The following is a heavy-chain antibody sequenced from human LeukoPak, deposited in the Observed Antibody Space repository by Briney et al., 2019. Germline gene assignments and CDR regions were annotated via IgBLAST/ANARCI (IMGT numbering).Heavy chain of an antibody. J-gene: IGHJ4*02. CDR2: ISGSGGST. D-gene: IGHD6-19*01. V-gene: IGHV3-23*01. CDR3: AKSRWQWLAEIDY. CDR1: GFTFSSYG. Sequence: QAGGSLRLSCAASGFTFSSYGMSWVRQAPGKGLEWVSAISGSGGSTYYADSVKGRFTISRDNSKNTLYLQMNSLRAEDTAVYYCAKSRWQWLAEIDYWGQGTLVTVSS.